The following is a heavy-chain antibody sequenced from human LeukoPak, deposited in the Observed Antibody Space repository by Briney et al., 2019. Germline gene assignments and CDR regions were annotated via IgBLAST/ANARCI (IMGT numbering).Heavy chain of an antibody. D-gene: IGHD6-13*01. CDR2: IYYSGST. CDR3: ARASSSWYGMDV. V-gene: IGHV4-59*01. CDR1: GGSISSYY. Sequence: SETLSLTCTVSGGSISSYYWSWIRQPPGKGLEWIGYIYYSGSTNYNPSLKSRVTISVDTPKNQFSLKLSSVTAADTAVYYCARASSSWYGMDVWGQGTTVTVSS. J-gene: IGHJ6*02.